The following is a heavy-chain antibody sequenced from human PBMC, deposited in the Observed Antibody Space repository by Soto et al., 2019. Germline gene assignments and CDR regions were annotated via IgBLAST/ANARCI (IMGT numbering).Heavy chain of an antibody. D-gene: IGHD3-3*01. CDR1: GFTFSSYA. V-gene: IGHV3-23*01. CDR3: ANPVYDFWSGYYHYYGMDV. J-gene: IGHJ6*02. Sequence: GGSLRLSCAASGFTFSSYAMSWVRQAPGKGLEWVSAISGSGGSTYYADSVKGRFTISRDNSKNTLYLQMNSLRAEDTAVYYCANPVYDFWSGYYHYYGMDVWGQGTTVTVSS. CDR2: ISGSGGST.